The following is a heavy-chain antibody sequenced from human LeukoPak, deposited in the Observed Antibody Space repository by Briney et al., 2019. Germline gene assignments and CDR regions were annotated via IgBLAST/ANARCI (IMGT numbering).Heavy chain of an antibody. V-gene: IGHV5-51*01. Sequence: GESLKISCKGSGYSFTSYWIGWVRQLPGKGLEWMGIIYPGDSDTRYSPSFQGQVTISADKSISTAYLQWSSLKASDTAMYYCARHGMRPGVGGYSSSRAAGWFDPWGQGTLVTVSS. D-gene: IGHD6-13*01. CDR2: IYPGDSDT. J-gene: IGHJ5*02. CDR1: GYSFTSYW. CDR3: ARHGMRPGVGGYSSSRAAGWFDP.